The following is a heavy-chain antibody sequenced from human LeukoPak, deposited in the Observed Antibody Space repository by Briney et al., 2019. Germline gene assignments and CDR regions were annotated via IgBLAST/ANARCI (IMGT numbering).Heavy chain of an antibody. V-gene: IGHV4-34*01. CDR3: ARGVAVAGTGDFDY. J-gene: IGHJ4*02. Sequence: PSETLSLTCAVYGGSFSGYYWSWIRQPPGKGLEWIGEINHSGSTNYNPSLKSRVTISVDTSKNQFSLKLSSVTAADTAVYYCARGVAVAGTGDFDYWGQGTLVTVPS. CDR2: INHSGST. D-gene: IGHD6-19*01. CDR1: GGSFSGYY.